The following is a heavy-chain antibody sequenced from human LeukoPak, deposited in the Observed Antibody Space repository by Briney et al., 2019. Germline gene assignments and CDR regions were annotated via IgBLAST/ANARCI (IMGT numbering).Heavy chain of an antibody. D-gene: IGHD2-8*01. CDR2: INQDVSRT. Sequence: GGSLRLSCAGSEFDFSRYWMALVRQAPGKGLEWVASINQDVSRTHYVDSVKGRFTISRDNAKSSLFLQMTSLRVEDTAVYYCARLKDDVTKFDYWGQGTLVTVSS. CDR3: ARLKDDVTKFDY. CDR1: EFDFSRYW. J-gene: IGHJ4*02. V-gene: IGHV3-7*01.